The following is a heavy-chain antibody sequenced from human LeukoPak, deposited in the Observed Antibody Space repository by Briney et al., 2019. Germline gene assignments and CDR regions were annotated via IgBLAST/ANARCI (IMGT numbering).Heavy chain of an antibody. CDR3: ARGLRLGIAAAGI. D-gene: IGHD6-13*01. V-gene: IGHV4-34*01. CDR2: INHSGST. J-gene: IGHJ4*02. Sequence: SETLSLTCAVYGGSFSGYYWSWIRQPPGKGLEWVGEINHSGSTDYNPSLKSRVTISVDTSKNQFSLKLSSVTAADTAVYYCARGLRLGIAAAGIWGQGTLVTVSS. CDR1: GGSFSGYY.